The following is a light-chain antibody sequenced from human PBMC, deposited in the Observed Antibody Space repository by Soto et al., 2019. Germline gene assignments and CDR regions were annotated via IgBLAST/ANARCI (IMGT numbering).Light chain of an antibody. CDR3: QQYNDWLT. V-gene: IGKV3-15*01. J-gene: IGKJ4*01. CDR2: GAS. CDR1: QSVSST. Sequence: EIVMTQSPDTLSVSPGERATLFCRASQSVSSTVAWYQQRPGQAPRLLIYGASTRATSIPARFSGSGSGTEFTPTISRLQSEDFAVYSCQQYNDWLTFGGGNKGEIK.